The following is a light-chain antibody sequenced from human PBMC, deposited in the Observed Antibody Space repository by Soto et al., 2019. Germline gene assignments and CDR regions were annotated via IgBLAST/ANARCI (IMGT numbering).Light chain of an antibody. CDR1: RGISSY. CDR2: SAS. J-gene: IGKJ5*01. Sequence: IQLTQYPSSPSASVGDRVTITCQASRGISSYLAWYQQKPGKPPKLLVYSASTLQSGVPSRFSGSGSGPDFTLTISSLQPEDSATYFCQQLNSYPQTFGQGTLLEIK. CDR3: QQLNSYPQT. V-gene: IGKV1-9*01.